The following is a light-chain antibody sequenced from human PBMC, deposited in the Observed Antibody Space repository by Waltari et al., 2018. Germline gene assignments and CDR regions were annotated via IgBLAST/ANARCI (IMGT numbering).Light chain of an antibody. CDR1: SSDVGGYNY. Sequence: QSALTQPPSASGSPGQSVTISCTGTSSDVGGYNYVSWYQQHPGKAPKLMIYEVSKRPSGVPDRFSGSKYGNTASLTVSGLQAEDEADYYCSSYAGSNIEVVFGGGTKLTVL. V-gene: IGLV2-8*01. J-gene: IGLJ2*01. CDR3: SSYAGSNIEVV. CDR2: EVS.